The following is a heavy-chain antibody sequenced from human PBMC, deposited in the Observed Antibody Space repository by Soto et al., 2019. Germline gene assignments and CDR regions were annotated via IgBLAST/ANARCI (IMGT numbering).Heavy chain of an antibody. J-gene: IGHJ4*02. CDR3: ARSPSWETTVTPYYFDY. CDR1: RYTFISYD. CDR2: MNPKSANT. Sequence: QVQLVQSGAEVKKPGASVKVSCKASRYTFISYDINWVRQATGQGLEWMGWMNPKSANTGYAQNFQGRVTMTMNTSISTAYMELSSLRSEDTAVYYCARSPSWETTVTPYYFDYWGQGTLVTVSS. V-gene: IGHV1-8*01. D-gene: IGHD4-4*01.